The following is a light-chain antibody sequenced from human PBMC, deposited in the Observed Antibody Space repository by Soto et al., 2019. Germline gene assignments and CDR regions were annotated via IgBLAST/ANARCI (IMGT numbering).Light chain of an antibody. Sequence: QSVLTQPASVSGSPGQSITISCTGTSSDVGGYNYVSWYQQHPGKAPKLMISGVSNRPSGVSNRFSGSKSGNTASLTISGLQTEDEADYYCISYTTSVTYVFGTGTKLTVL. CDR1: SSDVGGYNY. J-gene: IGLJ1*01. CDR2: GVS. V-gene: IGLV2-14*01. CDR3: ISYTTSVTYV.